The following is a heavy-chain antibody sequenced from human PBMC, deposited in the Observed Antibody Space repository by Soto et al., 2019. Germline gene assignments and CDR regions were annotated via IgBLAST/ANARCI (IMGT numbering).Heavy chain of an antibody. CDR2: TFYDGNNN. Sequence: QVQLVESGGGVVQPGASLRLSCAASGFTFNAYTMHWVRQAPGKGLEWVALTFYDGNNNYYADSVKGRFTISRDNFKNMMYLQMNSLRAEDTAVYYCAREVADFDYWGQGTLVTVSS. D-gene: IGHD2-15*01. CDR1: GFTFNAYT. CDR3: AREVADFDY. V-gene: IGHV3-30-3*01. J-gene: IGHJ4*02.